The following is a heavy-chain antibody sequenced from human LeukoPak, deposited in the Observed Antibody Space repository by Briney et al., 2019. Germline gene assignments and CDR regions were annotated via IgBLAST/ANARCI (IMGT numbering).Heavy chain of an antibody. CDR1: GFSFNRYS. D-gene: IGHD3-3*01. CDR3: ARDGVVDFWISYGTYNYYYYMDV. Sequence: PGGSLRLSCVTSGFSFNRYSMNWVRQAPGKGLEWVSFISSSGSFIYYEDSVKGRFTISRDNAKNSLYLQMNNLRVEDTAVYYCARDGVVDFWISYGTYNYYYYMDVWGKGTTVTVSS. CDR2: ISSSGSFI. J-gene: IGHJ6*03. V-gene: IGHV3-21*01.